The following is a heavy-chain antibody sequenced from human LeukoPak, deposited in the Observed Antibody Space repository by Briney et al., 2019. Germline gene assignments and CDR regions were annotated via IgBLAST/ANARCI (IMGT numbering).Heavy chain of an antibody. CDR2: IKQDGSEK. CDR1: GFTHSISL. CDR3: ARDPYYYDSSGYGYFDY. V-gene: IGHV3-7*01. J-gene: IGHJ4*02. Sequence: GGSLRLSRAASGFTHSISLMSWVPQAPGKGREWVANIKQDGSEKYYVDSVKGRVTISRDNAKNSLYLQMNSLRAEDTAVYYCARDPYYYDSSGYGYFDYWGQGTLVTVSS. D-gene: IGHD3-22*01.